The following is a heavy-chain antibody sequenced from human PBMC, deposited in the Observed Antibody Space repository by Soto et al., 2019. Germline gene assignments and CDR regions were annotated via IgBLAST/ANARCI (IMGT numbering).Heavy chain of an antibody. CDR1: GDSFTNSW. J-gene: IGHJ6*02. V-gene: IGHV5-51*01. CDR2: IYPGDSDI. Sequence: PGESLKISCKGSGDSFTNSWIGWVRQKSGEGLEWMGIIYPGDSDIRYSPSFEGQVTISADKSISIAYLQWSSLKASDTAKYYCASPTQPAYYYYGMDVWGQGTTVTVSS. CDR3: ASPTQPAYYYYGMDV.